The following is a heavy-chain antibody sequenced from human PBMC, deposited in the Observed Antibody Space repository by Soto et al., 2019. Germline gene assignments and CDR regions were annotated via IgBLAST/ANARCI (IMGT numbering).Heavy chain of an antibody. D-gene: IGHD5-12*01. CDR3: ARGRATNNYYYYYGMDV. CDR1: GYTFTSYD. CDR2: MNPNSGNT. V-gene: IGHV1-8*01. Sequence: ASVKVSCKASGYTFTSYDINWVRQATGQGLEWMGWMNPNSGNTGYAQKFQGRVTMTRNTSISTAYMELSSLRSEDTAVYYCARGRATNNYYYYYGMDVWGQGTTVTVSS. J-gene: IGHJ6*02.